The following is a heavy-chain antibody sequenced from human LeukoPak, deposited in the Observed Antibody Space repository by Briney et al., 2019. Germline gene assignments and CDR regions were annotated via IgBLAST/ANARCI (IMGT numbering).Heavy chain of an antibody. V-gene: IGHV4-59*01. J-gene: IGHJ5*02. Sequence: SETLSLTCTVSGGSITNFYWSWVRQPPGKGLELIGYIHYTGSTFYNPSLKSRVTISVDMSKNQFSLKLTSVTAADTAVYYCARGGGYYDFWSGYSNWFDPWGQGTLVAVSS. CDR1: GGSITNFY. D-gene: IGHD3-3*01. CDR2: IHYTGST. CDR3: ARGGGYYDFWSGYSNWFDP.